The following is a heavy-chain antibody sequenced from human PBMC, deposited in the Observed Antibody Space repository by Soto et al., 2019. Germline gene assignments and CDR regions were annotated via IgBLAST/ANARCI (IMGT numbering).Heavy chain of an antibody. Sequence: PSEALSLTCAVYGGSFSGYYWSWIRKPPGKGLEWIGEINHSGSTNYNPSLKSRVTISVDTSKNQFSLKLSSVTAADTAVYYCARGGGYSSSWYLGYNWFDPWGQGTLVTVSS. V-gene: IGHV4-34*01. CDR1: GGSFSGYY. J-gene: IGHJ5*02. D-gene: IGHD6-13*01. CDR2: INHSGST. CDR3: ARGGGYSSSWYLGYNWFDP.